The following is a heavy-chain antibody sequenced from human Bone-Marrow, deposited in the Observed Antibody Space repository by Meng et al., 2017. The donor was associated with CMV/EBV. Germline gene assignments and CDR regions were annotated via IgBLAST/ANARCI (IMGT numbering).Heavy chain of an antibody. Sequence: SGFTFSTYSMTWVRQAPGKGLEWVSSISKNGNYIYYADSVKGRFTISRNNAKNSLHLQMNSLRAEDTAVYYCATEPSTSLAVAATGGGQGTLVTVSS. V-gene: IGHV3-21*01. D-gene: IGHD6-19*01. CDR1: GFTFSTYS. CDR2: ISKNGNYI. J-gene: IGHJ4*02. CDR3: ATEPSTSLAVAATG.